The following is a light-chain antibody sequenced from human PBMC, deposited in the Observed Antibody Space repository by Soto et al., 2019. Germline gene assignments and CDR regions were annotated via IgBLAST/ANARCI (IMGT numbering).Light chain of an antibody. CDR1: QSVSSY. CDR2: DAS. V-gene: IGKV3-11*01. CDR3: KQRSDWPRVT. J-gene: IGKJ4*01. Sequence: EIVLTQSPGTLSLSPGERATLSCRASQSVSSYLAWYQQKPGQAPRLLIYDASNRATGIPARFSGSGSGTDFTLTISSLEPEDFAVYYCKQRSDWPRVTFGGGTKVEIK.